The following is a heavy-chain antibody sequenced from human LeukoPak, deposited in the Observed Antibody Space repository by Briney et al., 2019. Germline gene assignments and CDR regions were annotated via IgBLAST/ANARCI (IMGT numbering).Heavy chain of an antibody. CDR2: ISYDGSNK. Sequence: GRSLRLSCAASGFTFSSYGMHWVRQAPGNGLEWVAVISYDGSNKYYADSVKGRFTISRDNSKNTLYLQMNSLRAEDTAVYSCAKGQYSYDSSGPSGYWGQGTLVTVSS. J-gene: IGHJ4*02. CDR3: AKGQYSYDSSGPSGY. V-gene: IGHV3-30*18. D-gene: IGHD3-22*01. CDR1: GFTFSSYG.